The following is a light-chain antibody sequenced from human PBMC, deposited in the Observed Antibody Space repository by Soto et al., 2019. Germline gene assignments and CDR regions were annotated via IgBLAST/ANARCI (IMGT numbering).Light chain of an antibody. V-gene: IGKV3-15*01. CDR1: QALVNN. CDR2: GAS. J-gene: IGKJ2*01. Sequence: EIVLMQSPATLSVSPRERATLSCRASQALVNNLAWYQHKPGQAPRLLIDGASTRATGVPVRFSGSGSETEFTLSISSLQSDDLAVYYCQQYTNWPYTFGQGTKLEIE. CDR3: QQYTNWPYT.